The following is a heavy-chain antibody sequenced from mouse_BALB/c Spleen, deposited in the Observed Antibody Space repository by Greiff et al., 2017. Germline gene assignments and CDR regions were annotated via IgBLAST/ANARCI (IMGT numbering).Heavy chain of an antibody. V-gene: IGHV1S137*01. Sequence: QVQLKQSGAELVRPGVSVKISCKGSGYTFTDYAMHWVQQSHAKSLEWIGVISTYYGDASYNQKFKGKATMTVDKSSSTAYMELARLTSEDSAIYYCASEEGNSPMDYWGQGTSVTVSS. CDR2: ISTYYGDA. CDR1: GYTFTDYA. J-gene: IGHJ4*01. CDR3: ASEEGNSPMDY. D-gene: IGHD2-1*01.